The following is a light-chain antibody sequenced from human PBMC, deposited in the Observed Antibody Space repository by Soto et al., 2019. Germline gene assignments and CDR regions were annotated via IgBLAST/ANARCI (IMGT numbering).Light chain of an antibody. CDR1: QTISNSL. J-gene: IGKJ5*01. CDR2: GAS. CDR3: QQYGRAPIT. V-gene: IGKV3-20*01. Sequence: SPGTLSLSPGERATLSCRASQTISNSLLAWYQQKLGQSPRLLIYGASSRATGIPDRFIGSGSGTDFTLTISRLEPDDFAVYACQQYGRAPITFGQGTRLEIK.